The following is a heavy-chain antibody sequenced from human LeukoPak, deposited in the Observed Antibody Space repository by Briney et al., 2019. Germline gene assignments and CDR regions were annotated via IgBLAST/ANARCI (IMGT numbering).Heavy chain of an antibody. V-gene: IGHV4-39*07. D-gene: IGHD1-26*01. CDR2: ISYTGST. J-gene: IGHJ2*01. Sequence: SETLSLTCTVSGGSISSSNYSWAWNRQPPGKGLEWIGSISYTGSTYYNPSLKSRVTISVDTSKNQFSLKLNSVTAADTAVYYCVRRQWELQYFDLWGRGTLVAVSS. CDR1: GGSISSSNYS. CDR3: VRRQWELQYFDL.